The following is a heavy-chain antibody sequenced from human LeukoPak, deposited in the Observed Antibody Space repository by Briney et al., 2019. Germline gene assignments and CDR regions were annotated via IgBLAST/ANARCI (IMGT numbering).Heavy chain of an antibody. CDR2: ISSSSSTI. J-gene: IGHJ5*02. CDR3: ARERGGGSGSYYNS. CDR1: GFTFSSYS. Sequence: GGSLRLSCAASGFTFSSYSMNWVRQAPGKGLEWVSYISSSSSTIYYADSVKGRFTISRDNAKNSLYLQMNSLRAEDTAVYYCARERGGGSGSYYNSWGQGTLVTVSS. D-gene: IGHD3-10*01. V-gene: IGHV3-48*01.